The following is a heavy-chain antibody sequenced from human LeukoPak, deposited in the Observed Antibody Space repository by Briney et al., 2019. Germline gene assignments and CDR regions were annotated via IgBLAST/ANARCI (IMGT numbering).Heavy chain of an antibody. V-gene: IGHV3-21*01. CDR1: GFTFTSFT. CDR2: ISGNSDYI. D-gene: IGHD1-26*01. J-gene: IGHJ4*02. Sequence: GGSLRLSCAASGFTFTSFTTNWVRPAPGKGLEWVSSISGNSDYIDYADSVKGRFTIPRDSGESTLFLQMISLRLENTAVYCCPGDPAFLKGGWADYWGEGTLGTVSS. CDR3: PGDPAFLKGGWADY.